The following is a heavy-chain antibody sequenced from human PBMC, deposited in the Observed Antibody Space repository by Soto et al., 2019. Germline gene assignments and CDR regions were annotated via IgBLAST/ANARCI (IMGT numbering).Heavy chain of an antibody. J-gene: IGHJ5*02. CDR2: IKSKTDGGTT. Sequence: GGSLRLSCAASGFTFSNAWMSWVRQAPGKGLEWVGRIKSKTDGGTTDYAAPVKGRFTISRDDSKNTLYLQMNSLKTEDTAVYNCTTAIVVVVAAVRFDPWGQGTLVTVSS. CDR3: TTAIVVVVAAVRFDP. D-gene: IGHD2-15*01. V-gene: IGHV3-15*01. CDR1: GFTFSNAW.